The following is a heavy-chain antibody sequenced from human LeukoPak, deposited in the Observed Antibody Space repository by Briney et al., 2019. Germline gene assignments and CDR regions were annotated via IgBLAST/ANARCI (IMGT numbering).Heavy chain of an antibody. CDR1: GGSFSGYY. D-gene: IGHD3-3*01. J-gene: IGHJ4*02. CDR2: INHSGST. V-gene: IGHV4-34*01. Sequence: PSETLSLTCAVYGGSFSGYYWSWIRPPPGKGLEWIGEINHSGSTNYNASLTSRVTISVDTSKNQFSLKLSSVTAADTAVYYCARGIINYDFWSGYRIFDYWGQGSLVTVSS. CDR3: ARGIINYDFWSGYRIFDY.